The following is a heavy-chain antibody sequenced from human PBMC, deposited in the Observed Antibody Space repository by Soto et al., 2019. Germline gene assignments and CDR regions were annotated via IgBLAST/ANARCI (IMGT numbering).Heavy chain of an antibody. CDR2: ISWNSGSI. Sequence: GGSLRLSCAASGFTFDDYAMHWVRQAPGKGLEWVSGISWNSGSIGYADSVKGRFTISRDNAKNSLYLQMNSLRAEDTALYYCAKDIGGGDLAYYYMDVWGKGTTVTVS. D-gene: IGHD2-21*01. CDR3: AKDIGGGDLAYYYMDV. J-gene: IGHJ6*03. V-gene: IGHV3-9*01. CDR1: GFTFDDYA.